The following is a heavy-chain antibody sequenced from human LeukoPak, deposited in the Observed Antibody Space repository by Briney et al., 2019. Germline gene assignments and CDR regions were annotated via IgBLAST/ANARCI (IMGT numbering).Heavy chain of an antibody. D-gene: IGHD5-24*01. J-gene: IGHJ4*02. CDR3: AKDLVMPTIPSFDY. V-gene: IGHV3-23*01. Sequence: GGSLRLSCAASGFTFISYAMSWVRQAPGQGLEWVSAISGSGGSTYYADSVKGRFTISRDNSKNTLYLQMNSLRAEDTAVYYCAKDLVMPTIPSFDYWGQGTLVTVSS. CDR2: ISGSGGST. CDR1: GFTFISYA.